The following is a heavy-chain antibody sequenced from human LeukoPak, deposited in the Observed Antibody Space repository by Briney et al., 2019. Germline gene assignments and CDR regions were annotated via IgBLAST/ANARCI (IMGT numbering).Heavy chain of an antibody. CDR1: GGSVSNGIYY. CDR2: IYYSGST. D-gene: IGHD3-3*01. Sequence: SETLSLTCTVSGGSVSNGIYYWGWIRQPPGKGLEWIGYIYYSGSTNYNPSLKSRVTISVDTSKNQFSLKLSSVTAADTAVYYCAGTYYGFWSGYYPHYYYYYMDVWGKGTTVTVSS. V-gene: IGHV4-61*01. CDR3: AGTYYGFWSGYYPHYYYYYMDV. J-gene: IGHJ6*03.